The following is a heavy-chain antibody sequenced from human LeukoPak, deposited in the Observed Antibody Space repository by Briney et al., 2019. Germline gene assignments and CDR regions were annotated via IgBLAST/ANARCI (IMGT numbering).Heavy chain of an antibody. Sequence: PSETLSLTCTVSGVSISSSSYYWSWIRQPPGKGLEWIGYIYYSGSTNYNPSLKSRVTISVDTSKNQFSLKLSSVTAADTAVYYCARHRPNQALKDIVVVVAATSGAFDIWGQGTMVTVSS. V-gene: IGHV4-61*05. J-gene: IGHJ3*02. CDR1: GVSISSSSYY. CDR3: ARHRPNQALKDIVVVVAATSGAFDI. D-gene: IGHD2-15*01. CDR2: IYYSGST.